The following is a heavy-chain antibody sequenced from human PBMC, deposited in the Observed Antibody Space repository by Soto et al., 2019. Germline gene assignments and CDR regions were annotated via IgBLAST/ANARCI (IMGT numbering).Heavy chain of an antibody. CDR1: GFTFSSYA. CDR2: ISYDGSNK. V-gene: IGHV3-30-3*01. CDR3: ARDGGGYKITLRYFDY. Sequence: PGGSLRLSCAASGFTFSSYAMHWVRQAPGKGLEWVAVISYDGSNKYYADSVEGRFTISRDNSKNTLYLQMNSLRAEDTAVYYCARDGGGYKITLRYFDYWGQGTLVTVSS. J-gene: IGHJ4*02. D-gene: IGHD5-12*01.